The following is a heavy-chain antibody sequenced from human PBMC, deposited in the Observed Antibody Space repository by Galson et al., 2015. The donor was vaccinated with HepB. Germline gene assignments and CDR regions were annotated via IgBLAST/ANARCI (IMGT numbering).Heavy chain of an antibody. Sequence: SLRLSCAASGFTFSSYSMNWVRQAPGKGLEWVSSISSSSSYIYYADSVKGRFTISRDNAKNSLYLQMNSLRAEDTAVYYCAREAATMVRGVILAAYYYMDVWGKGTTVTVSS. V-gene: IGHV3-21*01. CDR2: ISSSSSYI. CDR3: AREAATMVRGVILAAYYYMDV. CDR1: GFTFSSYS. D-gene: IGHD3-10*01. J-gene: IGHJ6*03.